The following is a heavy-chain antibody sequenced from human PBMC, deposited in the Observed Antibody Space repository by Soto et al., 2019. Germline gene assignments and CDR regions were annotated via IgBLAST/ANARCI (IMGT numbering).Heavy chain of an antibody. D-gene: IGHD6-19*01. CDR1: GYTFTTYG. Sequence: QVHLVQSGGEVKKPGASVKVSCKASGYTFTTYGINWVRQAPGQGLEWMGWISAYNGHTHYIQKLQGRVTMTTDTSKNTASLELRSLRSKDTAVYYCARDYLGVLTVAGTYAFDIWGQGTMVTVSS. J-gene: IGHJ3*02. V-gene: IGHV1-18*01. CDR2: ISAYNGHT. CDR3: ARDYLGVLTVAGTYAFDI.